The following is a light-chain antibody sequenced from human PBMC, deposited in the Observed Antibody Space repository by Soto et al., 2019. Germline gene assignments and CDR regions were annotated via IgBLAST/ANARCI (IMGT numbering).Light chain of an antibody. CDR2: DVS. J-gene: IGLJ1*01. Sequence: QSALTQRRSVSGSPGQSVTISCTGTSSDVGGYKYVSWYQQHPGKAPKLMIYDVSKRPSGVPDRFSGSKSGNTASLTISGLQAEDEADYYCCSYAGSYTFVFGTGTKVTVL. CDR3: CSYAGSYTFV. CDR1: SSDVGGYKY. V-gene: IGLV2-11*01.